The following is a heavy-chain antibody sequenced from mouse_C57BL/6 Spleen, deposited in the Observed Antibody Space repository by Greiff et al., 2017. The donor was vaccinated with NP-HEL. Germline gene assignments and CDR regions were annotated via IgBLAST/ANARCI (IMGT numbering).Heavy chain of an antibody. D-gene: IGHD2-4*01. CDR3: ARSAFYDYDRYFDV. V-gene: IGHV1-26*01. J-gene: IGHJ1*03. Sequence: EVQLQQSGPELVKPGASVKISCKASGYTFTDYYMNWVKQSHGKSLEWIGDINPNNGGTSYNQKFKGKATLTVDKSSSTAYMELRSLTSEDSAVYYCARSAFYDYDRYFDVWGTGTTVTVSS. CDR1: GYTFTDYY. CDR2: INPNNGGT.